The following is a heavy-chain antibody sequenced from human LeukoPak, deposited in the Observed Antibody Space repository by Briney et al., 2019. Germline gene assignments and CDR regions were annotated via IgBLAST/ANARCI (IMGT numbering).Heavy chain of an antibody. CDR3: ARDDTDCSSTSCSPGSYYYYYGMDV. J-gene: IGHJ6*04. V-gene: IGHV3-30*04. CDR2: ISYDGSNK. D-gene: IGHD2-2*01. Sequence: GGSLRLSCAASGFTFSSYAMHWFRQAPGKGLEWVEVISYDGSNKYYSDSVKGRFTISRDNSKNTLYLQMNSLRAEDTAVYYCARDDTDCSSTSCSPGSYYYYYGMDVWGKGTTVTVSS. CDR1: GFTFSSYA.